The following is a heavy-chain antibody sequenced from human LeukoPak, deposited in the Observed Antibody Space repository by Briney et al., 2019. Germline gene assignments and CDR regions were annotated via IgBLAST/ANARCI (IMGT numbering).Heavy chain of an antibody. D-gene: IGHD3-10*02. CDR1: GFTFSDYW. J-gene: IGHJ4*02. V-gene: IGHV3-7*03. CDR2: MRQDGSEK. CDR3: TRENYVPDS. Sequence: PGGSLRLSCATSGFTFSDYWMTWVRQAPGKGLEWVADMRQDGSEKFYVDSVRGRFTISRDNAKNSLFLQMNGLRADDTAVYYCTRENYVPDSWGQGTLVTVSS.